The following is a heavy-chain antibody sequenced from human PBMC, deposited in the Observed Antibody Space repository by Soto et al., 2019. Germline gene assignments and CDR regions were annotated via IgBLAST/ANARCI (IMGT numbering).Heavy chain of an antibody. D-gene: IGHD3-10*01. Sequence: EVQLVESGGGLVQPGGSLRLSCAASGFTVSSNYMSWVRQAPGKGLEWVSIIYSGDSTHYADSVKGRFTISRHNFKNTLYFQMNSRGAEDRAVYSGARGGGVRGFDYWGQGTLVTVSS. J-gene: IGHJ4*02. CDR3: ARGGGVRGFDY. CDR1: GFTVSSNY. CDR2: IYSGDST. V-gene: IGHV3-53*04.